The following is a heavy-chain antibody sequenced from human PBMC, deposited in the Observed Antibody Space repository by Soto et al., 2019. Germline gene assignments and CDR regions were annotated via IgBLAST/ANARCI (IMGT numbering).Heavy chain of an antibody. CDR1: GGSDTNSSYY. Sequence: SETLSRTCTVSGGSDTNSSYYWGWIRQSAGKGLEWIGSVYYRGRSYAKSSAKSRVTIAVDTSKTRFYLSSHSVSASDPAVYVCVSQRTTVPNQDYLDYWGRGARVT. CDR2: VYYRGRS. V-gene: IGHV4-39*01. D-gene: IGHD4-17*01. J-gene: IGHJ4*03. CDR3: VSQRTTVPNQDYLDY.